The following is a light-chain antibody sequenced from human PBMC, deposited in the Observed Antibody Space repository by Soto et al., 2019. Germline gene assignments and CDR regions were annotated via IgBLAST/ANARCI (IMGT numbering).Light chain of an antibody. CDR2: DAS. V-gene: IGKV3-11*01. CDR1: QSVSTA. CDR3: QQRSDWLT. J-gene: IGKJ4*01. Sequence: EIVLTQSPATLSLSPGERATLSCRARQSVSTALAWYQQKPGQAPRLLIYDASIRATGIPARFSGSGSGTDFTLTISSLQPEYFAVYYCQQRSDWLTFGGGTKVEIK.